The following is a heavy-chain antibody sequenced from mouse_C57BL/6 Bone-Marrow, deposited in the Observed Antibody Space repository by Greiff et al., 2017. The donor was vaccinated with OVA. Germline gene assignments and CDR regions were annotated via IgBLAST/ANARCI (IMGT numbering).Heavy chain of an antibody. CDR1: GYTFTDYY. V-gene: IGHV1-19*01. CDR2: INPYNGGT. CDR3: ARSSTTVVGKGYFDV. J-gene: IGHJ1*03. D-gene: IGHD1-1*01. Sequence: VQLKQSGPVLVKPGASVKMSCKASGYTFTDYYMNWVKQSHGKSLEWIGVINPYNGGTSYNQKFKGKATLTVDKSSSTAYMELNSLTSEDSAVYYCARSSTTVVGKGYFDVWGTGTTVTVSS.